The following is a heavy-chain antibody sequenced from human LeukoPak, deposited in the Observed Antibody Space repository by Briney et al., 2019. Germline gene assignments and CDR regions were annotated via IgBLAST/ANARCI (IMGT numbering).Heavy chain of an antibody. CDR1: GYTFTSYD. CDR3: ARVGLRYCSSTSCRDFDY. CDR2: MNPNSGNT. D-gene: IGHD2-2*01. Sequence: ASVKVSCKASGYTFTSYDINWVRQATGQGLEWMGWMNPNSGNTGYAQKFQGRATMTRNTSISTAYMELSSLRSEDTAVYYCARVGLRYCSSTSCRDFDYWGQGTLVTVSS. J-gene: IGHJ4*02. V-gene: IGHV1-8*01.